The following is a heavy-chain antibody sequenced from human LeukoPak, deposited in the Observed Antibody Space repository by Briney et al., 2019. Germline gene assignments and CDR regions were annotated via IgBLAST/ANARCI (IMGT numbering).Heavy chain of an antibody. Sequence: SVKVSCKASGGTFSSYAISWVRQAPGQGLELMGRIILILGIANYAQKFQGRVTITADKSTSTDYMELSSLRSEDTAVYYCALWVDGDNYFDYWGQGTLVTVSS. CDR2: IILILGIA. D-gene: IGHD5-24*01. J-gene: IGHJ4*02. CDR3: ALWVDGDNYFDY. CDR1: GGTFSSYA. V-gene: IGHV1-69*04.